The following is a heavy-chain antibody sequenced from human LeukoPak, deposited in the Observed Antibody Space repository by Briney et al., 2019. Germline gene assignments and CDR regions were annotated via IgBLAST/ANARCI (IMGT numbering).Heavy chain of an antibody. CDR1: GFTFSSFE. J-gene: IGHJ6*02. CDR2: ISSSGSSI. V-gene: IGHV3-48*03. Sequence: GGSLRLSCAASGFTFSSFEMNWVRQAPGKGLGCVSYISSSGSSIYYADSVRGRFTISRDNAKSSLYLQMNSLRAEDTAVYYCARDYTNFGNYYNGMDVWGQGTTVTVSS. D-gene: IGHD4-11*01. CDR3: ARDYTNFGNYYNGMDV.